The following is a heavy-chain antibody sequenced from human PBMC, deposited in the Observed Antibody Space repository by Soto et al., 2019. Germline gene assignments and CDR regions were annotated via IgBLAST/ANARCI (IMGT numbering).Heavy chain of an antibody. V-gene: IGHV3-23*01. J-gene: IGHJ5*02. CDR2: ISDSGST. D-gene: IGHD3-22*01. CDR3: AKGESSVSARDFDP. CDR1: GFTFSRYA. Sequence: GGSLRLSCTASGFTFSRYAMSWVRQAPGKGLEWVSTISDSGSTYYADSVKGRFTISRDNSKNTLYLQMNSLRAEDTAVYYCAKGESSVSARDFDPWGQGTLVTVSS.